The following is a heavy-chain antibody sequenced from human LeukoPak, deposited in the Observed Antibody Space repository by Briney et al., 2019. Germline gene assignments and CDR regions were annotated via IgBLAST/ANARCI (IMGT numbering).Heavy chain of an antibody. CDR3: GKMAAVYYYYYRDV. J-gene: IGHJ6*03. V-gene: IGHV3-30*02. CDR2: IRYDGSNK. D-gene: IGHD3-9*01. CDR1: GFTFSTYG. Sequence: GGSLRLSCAASGFTFSTYGMHWVRQAPGKGLEWVAFIRYDGSNKYYADSVKGRFTISRDDSKSTLFLQMNSLRAEDTAVYYCGKMAAVYYYYYRDVGAKGPRATFSS.